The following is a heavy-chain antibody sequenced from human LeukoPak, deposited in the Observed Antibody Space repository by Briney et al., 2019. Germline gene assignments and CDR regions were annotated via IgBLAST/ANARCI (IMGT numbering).Heavy chain of an antibody. J-gene: IGHJ4*02. CDR2: INWSGGST. V-gene: IGHV3-20*04. D-gene: IGHD6-19*01. CDR1: GFAFDEHG. CDR3: AKTTTGYSSGRFPGWPVDY. Sequence: GGSLRLSCTASGFAFDEHGMSWVRQVPGKGLEWVSGINWSGGSTGYADPLRGRFTISRDNAKNSLYLQMDSLRAEDTAVYYCAKTTTGYSSGRFPGWPVDYWGQGTLVTVSS.